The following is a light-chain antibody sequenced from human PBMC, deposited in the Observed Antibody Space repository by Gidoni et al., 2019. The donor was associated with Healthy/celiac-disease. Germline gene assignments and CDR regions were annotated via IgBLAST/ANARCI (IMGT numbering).Light chain of an antibody. CDR2: KAS. Sequence: IQMTQSPSALSLSVGDTVTITCRASRNIGNWLAWYQQKPGKAPKLLVYKASVLQTGVPLSFSGTGYGTEFTLTINSLQPDDFATYYCQQHNTYWTFGLGTKVEMK. J-gene: IGKJ1*01. CDR3: QQHNTYWT. CDR1: RNIGNW. V-gene: IGKV1-5*03.